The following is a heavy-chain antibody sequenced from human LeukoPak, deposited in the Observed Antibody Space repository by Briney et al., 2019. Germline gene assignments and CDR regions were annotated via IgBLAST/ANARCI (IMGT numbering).Heavy chain of an antibody. CDR1: GYTFSNYC. D-gene: IGHD1-7*01. V-gene: IGHV1-46*01. CDR2: INPSGTT. J-gene: IGHJ5*02. Sequence: ASVKVSCKASGYTFSNYCMHWVRQAPGQGLEWMGLINPSGTTTYSQNFPGRGTMTRDTSTSTVYIELSSLRSHDTAVYYCAKCSETGTTRWFDPWGQGPLVTVSS. CDR3: AKCSETGTTRWFDP.